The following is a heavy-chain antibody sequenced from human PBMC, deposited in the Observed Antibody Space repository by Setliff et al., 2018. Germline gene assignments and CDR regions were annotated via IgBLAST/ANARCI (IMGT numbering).Heavy chain of an antibody. V-gene: IGHV4-39*01. J-gene: IGHJ6*03. CDR3: ARMSGFLYIDV. D-gene: IGHD3-3*01. CDR2: IYYRGDT. CDR1: GASLSSGTYY. Sequence: SETLSLTCTVSGASLSSGTYYWGWIRQPPGKGLEWIGRIYYRGDTYYNPSLKGRLTISVDTAQNQFSLRLTSVTAADTAVYYCARMSGFLYIDVWGKGTTVTVSS.